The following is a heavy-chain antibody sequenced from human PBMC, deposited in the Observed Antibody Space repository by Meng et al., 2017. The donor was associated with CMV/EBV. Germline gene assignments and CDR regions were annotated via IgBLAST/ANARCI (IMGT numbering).Heavy chain of an antibody. J-gene: IGHJ4*02. V-gene: IGHV4-4*02. Sequence: GSLRLSCAVSGGSISSSNWWSWVRQPPGKGLEWIGEIYHSGSTNYNPSLKSRVTISVDKSKNQFSLKLSSVTAADTAVYYCARGGSSSSETFDYWGQGTLVTVSS. D-gene: IGHD6-6*01. CDR3: ARGGSSSSETFDY. CDR2: IYHSGST. CDR1: GGSISSSNW.